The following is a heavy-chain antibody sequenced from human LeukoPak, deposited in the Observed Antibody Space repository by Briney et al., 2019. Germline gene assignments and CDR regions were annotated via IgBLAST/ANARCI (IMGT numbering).Heavy chain of an antibody. V-gene: IGHV3-30*04. J-gene: IGHJ3*02. Sequence: GGSLRLSCAASGFMFSNYAMHWVRQAPGKGLEWVAIISYDGSNKYYADSVKGRFTISRDNSKNTLFLQMNSLRADDAAVYYCARASSKQLAGYLPDGFDIWGQGTMVTVSS. CDR1: GFMFSNYA. D-gene: IGHD3-9*01. CDR3: ARASSKQLAGYLPDGFDI. CDR2: ISYDGSNK.